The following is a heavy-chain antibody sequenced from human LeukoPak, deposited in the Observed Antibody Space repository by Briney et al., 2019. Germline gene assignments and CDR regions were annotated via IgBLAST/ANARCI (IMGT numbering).Heavy chain of an antibody. Sequence: SETLSLTCTVSGGSISSYYWSWIRLPPGKGLEWIGYIYYSGSTNYNPSLKSRVTISVDTSKNQFSLKLSSVTAADTAVYYCARGQNWGSPRLFDYWGQGTLVTVSS. CDR1: GGSISSYY. D-gene: IGHD7-27*01. CDR3: ARGQNWGSPRLFDY. J-gene: IGHJ4*02. CDR2: IYYSGST. V-gene: IGHV4-59*01.